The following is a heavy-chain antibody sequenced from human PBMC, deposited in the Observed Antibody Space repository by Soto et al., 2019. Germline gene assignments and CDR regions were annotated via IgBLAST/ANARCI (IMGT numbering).Heavy chain of an antibody. D-gene: IGHD5-12*01. CDR3: ARVVGDGYNFLYYYYGMDL. Sequence: PSETLSLTCTVSGGSVSSGSYYWSWIRQPPGKGLEWIGYIYYSGSTNYNPSLKSRVTISVDTSKNQFSLKLSSVTAADTAVYHCARVVGDGYNFLYYYYGMDLWGQGTTVTVSS. CDR1: GGSVSSGSYY. CDR2: IYYSGST. V-gene: IGHV4-61*01. J-gene: IGHJ6*02.